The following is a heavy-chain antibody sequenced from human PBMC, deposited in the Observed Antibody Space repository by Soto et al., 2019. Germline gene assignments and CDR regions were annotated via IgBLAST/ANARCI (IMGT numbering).Heavy chain of an antibody. CDR1: EYTFSTYY. D-gene: IGHD3-10*01. J-gene: IGHJ4*02. V-gene: IGHV1-46*03. CDR2: INPGDGST. CDR3: TRDRGGLYFDF. Sequence: QVQLVQSGAEVKRPGASVKVSCKASEYTFSTYYIHWVRQAPGQGLEWMAVINPGDGSTTYAQKFQGRFTMTMETSTSTVYMHLGSLTSEDTAVYFCTRDRGGLYFDFWGQGTLVTVSS.